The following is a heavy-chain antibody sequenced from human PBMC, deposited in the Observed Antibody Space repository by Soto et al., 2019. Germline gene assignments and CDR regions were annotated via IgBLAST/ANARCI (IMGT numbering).Heavy chain of an antibody. CDR1: GGSISSGGYY. D-gene: IGHD6-19*01. CDR3: ARASGGAGADCDY. V-gene: IGHV4-31*03. J-gene: IGHJ4*02. Sequence: SSETLSLTCSVSGGSISSGGYYWSWIRQHPERGLEWIGYIYYSGNTVLNPSLTSRATISRDTSKNEFSLTLTSLTAADTAVYFGARASGGAGADCDYWGQGTRFTVSS. CDR2: IYYSGNT.